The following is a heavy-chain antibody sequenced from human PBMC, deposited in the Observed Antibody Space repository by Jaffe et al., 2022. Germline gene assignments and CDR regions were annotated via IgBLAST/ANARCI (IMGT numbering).Heavy chain of an antibody. Sequence: QVQLQESGPGLVKPSETLSLTCAVSGYSISSGYYWGWIRQPPGKGLEWIGSIYHSGSTYYNPSLKSRVTISVDTSKNQFSLKLSSVTAADTAVYYCARRGIKDEGWFDPWGQGTLVTVSS. D-gene: IGHD3-16*01. CDR3: ARRGIKDEGWFDP. J-gene: IGHJ5*02. CDR1: GYSISSGYY. V-gene: IGHV4-38-2*01. CDR2: IYHSGST.